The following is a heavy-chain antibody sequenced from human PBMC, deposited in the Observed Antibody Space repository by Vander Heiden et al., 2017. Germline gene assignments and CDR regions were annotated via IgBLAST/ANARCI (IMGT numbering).Heavy chain of an antibody. CDR3: AKVEWELPGGWFDP. CDR1: GFTFSSYA. CDR2: ISGSGGST. Sequence: EGQLLDPGGGVVQPGGSLRLSCAASGFTFSSYAMSWVRQAPGEGLRWVTAISGSGGSTYYADAVKGRFTISRDNSKNTLYLQMNSLGAEDTAVYYCAKVEWELPGGWFDPWGQGTLVTVSS. D-gene: IGHD1-26*01. J-gene: IGHJ5*02. V-gene: IGHV3-23*01.